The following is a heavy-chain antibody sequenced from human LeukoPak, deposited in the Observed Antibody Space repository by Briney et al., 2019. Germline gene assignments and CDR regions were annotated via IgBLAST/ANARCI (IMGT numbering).Heavy chain of an antibody. J-gene: IGHJ4*02. CDR1: GFTFSSYA. CDR2: ISSSSSTI. CDR3: ARDRDSSGYYHGY. D-gene: IGHD3-22*01. V-gene: IGHV3-48*01. Sequence: GGSLRLSCAASGFTFSSYAMSWVRQAPGKGLEWVSYISSSSSTIYYADSVKGRFTISRDNAKNSLYLQMNSLRAEDTAVYYCARDRDSSGYYHGYWGQGTLVTVSS.